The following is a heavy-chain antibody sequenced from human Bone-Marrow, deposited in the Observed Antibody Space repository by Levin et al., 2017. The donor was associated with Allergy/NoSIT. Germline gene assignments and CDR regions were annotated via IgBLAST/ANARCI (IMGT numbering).Heavy chain of an antibody. CDR2: ISGSGDST. Sequence: PGGSLRLSCAASGFTFSDYAINWVRQAPGKGLEWVSAISGSGDSTYYADSAKGRFTISRDKHKNTVYLQLSSLRAEDTAIYYCAKDRVAVIVPPSIRIRKQRGTYFDHWGQGAQVAVSS. CDR3: AKDRVAVIVPPSIRIRKQRGTYFDH. D-gene: IGHD2/OR15-2a*01. V-gene: IGHV3-23*01. J-gene: IGHJ4*02. CDR1: GFTFSDYA.